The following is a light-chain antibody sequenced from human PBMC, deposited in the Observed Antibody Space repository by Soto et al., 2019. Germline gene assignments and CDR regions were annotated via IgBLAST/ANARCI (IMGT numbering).Light chain of an antibody. J-gene: IGKJ4*01. CDR2: DAS. CDR1: QSVSSY. Sequence: EIVLTQSPATLSLSPGERATLSCRASQSVSSYLAWYQRRPGQAPRLLIYDASNRATGIPARFSGSGSGTDLTLTISSLEPEDFAVYYCQQRSNWPLNFGGSTQVDI. CDR3: QQRSNWPLN. V-gene: IGKV3-11*01.